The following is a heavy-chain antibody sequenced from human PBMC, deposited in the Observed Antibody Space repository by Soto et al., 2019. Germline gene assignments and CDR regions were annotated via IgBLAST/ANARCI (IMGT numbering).Heavy chain of an antibody. V-gene: IGHV4-59*01. CDR2: IYYSGST. CDR1: GGSISSYY. D-gene: IGHD3-10*01. Sequence: SETLSLTCTVSGGSISSYYWSWIRQPPGKGLEWIGYIYYSGSTNYNPSLKSRVTISVDTSKNQFSLKLSSVTAADTAVYYCARVNYGIVLYEGAFDIWGQGTMVTVSS. J-gene: IGHJ3*02. CDR3: ARVNYGIVLYEGAFDI.